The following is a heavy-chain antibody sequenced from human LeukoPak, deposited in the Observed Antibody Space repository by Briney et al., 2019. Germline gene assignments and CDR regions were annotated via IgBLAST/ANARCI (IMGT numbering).Heavy chain of an antibody. Sequence: SETLSLTCNVSGDPLNDNLYYWGWIRQSPGKGLEWIGAFYSSGSTSSHSSLKSRVTISVDTSRTQLSLKLDSVTDTDTAVYYCATHSSRPLWYFDLWGRGTLVTVSS. D-gene: IGHD6-13*01. J-gene: IGHJ2*01. V-gene: IGHV4-39*07. CDR3: ATHSSRPLWYFDL. CDR2: FYSSGST. CDR1: GDPLNDNLYY.